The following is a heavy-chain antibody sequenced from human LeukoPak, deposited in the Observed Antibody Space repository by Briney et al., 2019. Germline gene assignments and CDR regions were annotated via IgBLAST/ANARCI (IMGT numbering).Heavy chain of an antibody. D-gene: IGHD6-6*01. CDR3: ARGASSGDLSGLIDY. Sequence: GGSLRLSCAASGFTFNNYAMHWVRQAPGKGLEWVAIISFDGSENYYADSVKGRFTISRDSSKNTLDLQMNSLRREDTAVYYCARGASSGDLSGLIDYWGQGTLVPVSS. V-gene: IGHV3-30*04. CDR1: GFTFNNYA. CDR2: ISFDGSEN. J-gene: IGHJ4*02.